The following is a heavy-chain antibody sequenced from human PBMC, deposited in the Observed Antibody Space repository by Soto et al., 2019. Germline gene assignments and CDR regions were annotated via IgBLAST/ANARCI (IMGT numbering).Heavy chain of an antibody. Sequence: PGESLKISCKGSVYSFTSYWIGWVRQMPGKGLEWMGIIYPGDSDTRYSPSFQGQVTISADKSISTAYLQWSSLKASDTAMYYCARQDIVVVPAAIGNYYYYYGMDVWGQGTTVTVSS. V-gene: IGHV5-51*01. CDR2: IYPGDSDT. J-gene: IGHJ6*02. CDR3: ARQDIVVVPAAIGNYYYYYGMDV. D-gene: IGHD2-2*01. CDR1: VYSFTSYW.